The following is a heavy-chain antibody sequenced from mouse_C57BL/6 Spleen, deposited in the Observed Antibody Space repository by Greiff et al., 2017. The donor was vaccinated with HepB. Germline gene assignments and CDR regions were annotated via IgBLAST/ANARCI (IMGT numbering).Heavy chain of an antibody. CDR2: ISYDGSN. CDR1: GYSITSGYY. CDR3: ARGFAY. J-gene: IGHJ3*01. Sequence: EVQLQQSGPGLVKPSQSLSLTCSVTGYSITSGYYWNWIRQFPGNTLEWMGYISYDGSNNYNPSLKNRISITRDTSKNQFFLKLNSVTTEDTATYYCARGFAYWGQGTLVTVSA. V-gene: IGHV3-6*01.